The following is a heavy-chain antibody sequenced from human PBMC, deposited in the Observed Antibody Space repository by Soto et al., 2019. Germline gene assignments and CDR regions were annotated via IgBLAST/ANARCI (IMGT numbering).Heavy chain of an antibody. CDR1: GFTFSSYA. CDR3: AKQGYYDFWSAEVDYYMDV. Sequence: GGSLRLSCAASGFTFSSYAMSWVRQAPGKGLEWVSAISGSGGSTYYADSVKGRFTISRDNSKNTLYLQMNSLRAEDTAVYYCAKQGYYDFWSAEVDYYMDVWGKGTTVTVSS. D-gene: IGHD3-3*01. CDR2: ISGSGGST. J-gene: IGHJ6*03. V-gene: IGHV3-23*01.